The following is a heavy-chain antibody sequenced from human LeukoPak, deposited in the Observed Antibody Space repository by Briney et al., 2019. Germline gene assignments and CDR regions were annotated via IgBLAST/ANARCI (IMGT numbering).Heavy chain of an antibody. V-gene: IGHV4-39*01. J-gene: IGHJ4*02. CDR3: ARGGGYSYGYFLGSPNFDY. D-gene: IGHD5-18*01. Sequence: PSETLSLTCTVSGGSISSSSYYWGWIRQPPGKGLEWIGYIYYSGSTNYNPSLKSRVTISVDTSKNQFSLKLSSVTAADTAVYYCARGGGYSYGYFLGSPNFDYWGQGTLVTVSS. CDR1: GGSISSSSYY. CDR2: IYYSGST.